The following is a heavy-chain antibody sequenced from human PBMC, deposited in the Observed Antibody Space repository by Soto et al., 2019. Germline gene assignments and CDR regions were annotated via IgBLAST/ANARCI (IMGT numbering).Heavy chain of an antibody. CDR3: ARGGITGTRPFDY. V-gene: IGHV4-4*02. CDR1: SGSISSSNW. CDR2: IYHSGST. J-gene: IGHJ4*02. D-gene: IGHD1-7*01. Sequence: SETLSLTCAVSSGSISSSNWWSWVRQPPGKGLEWIGEIYHSGSTNYNPSLKSRVTISVDKSKNQFSLKLSSVTAADTAVYYCARGGITGTRPFDYWGQGTLVTVSS.